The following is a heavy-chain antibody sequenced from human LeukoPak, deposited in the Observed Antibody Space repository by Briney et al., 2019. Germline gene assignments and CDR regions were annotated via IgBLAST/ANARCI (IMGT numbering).Heavy chain of an antibody. V-gene: IGHV3-7*02. CDR2: IKEDGSDK. D-gene: IGHD4-17*01. J-gene: IGHJ4*02. Sequence: GGSLRLSCAASGFXFSSYWMTWVRQAPGKGLEWVANIKEDGSDKYYVDSVKGRFTISRDNAKNSLYLQMNSLRAEDTAVYYCTKYGDDDTPGLNWGQGTMVTVSS. CDR1: GFXFSSYW. CDR3: TKYGDDDTPGLN.